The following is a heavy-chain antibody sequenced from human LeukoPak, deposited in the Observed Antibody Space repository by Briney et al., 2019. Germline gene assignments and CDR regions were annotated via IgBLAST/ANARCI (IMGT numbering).Heavy chain of an antibody. CDR1: GFTFNNYW. J-gene: IGHJ4*02. CDR3: ARSNTWRGSFDY. V-gene: IGHV3-7*03. Sequence: GGSLRLSCAASGFTFNNYWMSWVRQAPGKGLVWVANIKQDGSEKYYVDSVKGRFTISRDNAKNSLYLQMNSLRAEDTAVYYCARSNTWRGSFDYWGQGTLVTVSS. D-gene: IGHD3-10*01. CDR2: IKQDGSEK.